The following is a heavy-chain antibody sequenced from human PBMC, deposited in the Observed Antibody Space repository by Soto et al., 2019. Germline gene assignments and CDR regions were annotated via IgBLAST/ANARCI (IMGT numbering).Heavy chain of an antibody. D-gene: IGHD6-19*01. CDR2: ISAYNGNT. V-gene: IGHV1-18*01. J-gene: IGHJ5*02. Sequence: ASVKVSCKASGYTFTSYGISWVRQAPGQGLEWMGWISAYNGNTNYAQKLQGRVTMTTDTSTSTAYMELRSLRSDDTAVYYCARAVEGAVAGTVGWFDPWGQGTLVTVSS. CDR3: ARAVEGAVAGTVGWFDP. CDR1: GYTFTSYG.